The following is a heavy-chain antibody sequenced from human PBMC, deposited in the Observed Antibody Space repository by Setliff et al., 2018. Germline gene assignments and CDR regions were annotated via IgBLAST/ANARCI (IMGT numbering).Heavy chain of an antibody. V-gene: IGHV4-4*02. CDR2: IYLGGSP. CDR1: GDSIDTDIW. Sequence: PSETLSLTFTVSGDSIDTDIWWSWVRQSPGKGLEWIGEIYLGGSPTYNPSLKSRVTISIYKSKNQLSLDLTSVTAADTAVYYCARNWHWGFDPWGRGALVTVSS. J-gene: IGHJ5*02. CDR3: ARNWHWGFDP. D-gene: IGHD1-7*01.